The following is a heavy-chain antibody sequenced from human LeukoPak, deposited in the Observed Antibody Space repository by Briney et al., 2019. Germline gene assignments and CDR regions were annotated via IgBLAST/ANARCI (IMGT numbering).Heavy chain of an antibody. CDR2: IYTSGST. Sequence: KPSETLSLTCTVSGGSISSYYWSWIRQPAGKGLEWIGRIYTSGSTNYNPSLKGRVTMSVDTSKNQFSPKLSSVTAADTAVYYCARAGSIWSGYYRSDPWGQGTLVTVSS. CDR1: GGSISSYY. CDR3: ARAGSIWSGYYRSDP. D-gene: IGHD3-3*01. V-gene: IGHV4-4*07. J-gene: IGHJ5*02.